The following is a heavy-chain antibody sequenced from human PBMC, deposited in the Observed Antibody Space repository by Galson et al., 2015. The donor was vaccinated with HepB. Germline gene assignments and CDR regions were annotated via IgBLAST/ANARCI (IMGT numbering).Heavy chain of an antibody. CDR2: IDWDDDK. CDR1: GFSLSTSGMR. D-gene: IGHD1-26*01. V-gene: IGHV2-70*04. J-gene: IGHJ6*02. Sequence: PALVKPTQTLTLTCTFSGFSLSTSGMRVSWIRQPPGKALEWLARIDWDDDKYYTTSLKTRLTISKDTSKNQVVLTMTNTDPVDTATYYCARMVGPTYYRGLDVWGPGTTVTVSS. CDR3: ARMVGPTYYRGLDV.